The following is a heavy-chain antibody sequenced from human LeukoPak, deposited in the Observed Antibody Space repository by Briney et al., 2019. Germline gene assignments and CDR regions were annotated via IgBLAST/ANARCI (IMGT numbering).Heavy chain of an antibody. CDR1: GGSISSSSYY. D-gene: IGHD5-18*01. CDR2: IYYSGST. Sequence: PSETLSLTCTVSGGSISSSSYYWGWIRQPPGKGLEWIGRIYYSGSTYYNPSLKSRVTISVDTSKNQFSLKLSSVTAADTAVYYCATGDTAPGRYWGQGTLVTVSS. J-gene: IGHJ4*02. V-gene: IGHV4-39*01. CDR3: ATGDTAPGRY.